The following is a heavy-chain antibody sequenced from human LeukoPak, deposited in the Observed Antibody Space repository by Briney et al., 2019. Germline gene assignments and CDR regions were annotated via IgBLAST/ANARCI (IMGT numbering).Heavy chain of an antibody. V-gene: IGHV4-59*08. CDR2: IYSSGNT. CDR3: ARHRSLAVSGTGAFDL. Sequence: SETLSLTCTVSGGSISSYYWSWVRQPPGKGLEWIGSIYSSGNTKYYPSLNSRVTISSDTSKNQFSLKLNSVTAADTAVYYCARHRSLAVSGTGAFDLWGQGTMVSVSS. D-gene: IGHD6-19*01. J-gene: IGHJ3*01. CDR1: GGSISSYY.